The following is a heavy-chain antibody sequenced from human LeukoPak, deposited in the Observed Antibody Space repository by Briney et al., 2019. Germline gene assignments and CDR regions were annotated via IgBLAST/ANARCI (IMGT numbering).Heavy chain of an antibody. D-gene: IGHD6-13*01. V-gene: IGHV4-59*01. CDR1: GGSISSYY. CDR3: ARGGPIFMGIAAAGDFDY. J-gene: IGHJ4*02. CDR2: IYYSGST. Sequence: SETLSLTCTVSGGSISSYYWSWIRQPPGKGLEWIGYIYYSGSTNYNPSLKSRVTISVATSKNQFSLKLSSVTAADTAVYYCARGGPIFMGIAAAGDFDYWGQGTLVTVSS.